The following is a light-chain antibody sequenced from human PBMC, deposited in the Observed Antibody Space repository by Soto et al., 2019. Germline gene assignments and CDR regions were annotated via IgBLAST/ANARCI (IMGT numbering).Light chain of an antibody. CDR2: DAS. CDR3: QHYNTPYAT. CDR1: QSISSS. Sequence: DILMTQSPSTLSASIGDSVTLSCRASQSISSSMAWYQQKPGNAPKLLIYDASIMDSGVPSRFSGSGSGTEFNLAISSLHPDDFAIYYCQHYNTPYATFGQGTRMDIK. V-gene: IGKV1-5*01. J-gene: IGKJ1*01.